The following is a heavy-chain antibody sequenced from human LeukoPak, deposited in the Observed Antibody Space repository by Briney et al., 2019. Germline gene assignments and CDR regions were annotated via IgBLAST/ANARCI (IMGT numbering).Heavy chain of an antibody. J-gene: IGHJ4*02. D-gene: IGHD3-9*01. V-gene: IGHV1-18*01. CDR1: GYTFTSYG. CDR3: ARVHYDILTGYSYFDY. CDR2: ISAYNDNT. Sequence: ASVKVSCKASGYTFTSYGISWVRQAPGQGLEWMGWISAYNDNTNYAQKLQGRVTMTTDTSTSTAYMGLRSLRSDDTAVYYCARVHYDILTGYSYFDYWGQGTLVTVSS.